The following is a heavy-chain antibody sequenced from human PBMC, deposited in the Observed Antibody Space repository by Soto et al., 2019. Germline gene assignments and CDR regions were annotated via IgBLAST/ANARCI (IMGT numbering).Heavy chain of an antibody. Sequence: PSLTCTVSGGSISSYYWSWIRQPPGKGLEWIGYIYYSGSTNYNPSLKSRVTISVDTSKNQFSLKLSSVTAADTAVYYCARHPRTGWFDPWGQGTLVTVSS. J-gene: IGHJ5*02. CDR3: ARHPRTGWFDP. CDR2: IYYSGST. V-gene: IGHV4-59*01. CDR1: GGSISSYY.